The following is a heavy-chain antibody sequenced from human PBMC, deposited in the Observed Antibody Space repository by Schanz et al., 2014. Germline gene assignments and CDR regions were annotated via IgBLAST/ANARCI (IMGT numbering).Heavy chain of an antibody. Sequence: EVQLVESGGGLVQPRGSLRLSCAASEFSFSSFGMNWVRQAPGKGLEWVSYISNSGTTIYYADSVKGRFTISRDNAKNSLYLQMNSLRAEDTALYYCARDTAQSCIGPSCFEYFQHWGQGALVTVSS. CDR3: ARDTAQSCIGPSCFEYFQH. V-gene: IGHV3-48*04. D-gene: IGHD2-2*01. CDR1: EFSFSSFG. CDR2: ISNSGTTI. J-gene: IGHJ1*01.